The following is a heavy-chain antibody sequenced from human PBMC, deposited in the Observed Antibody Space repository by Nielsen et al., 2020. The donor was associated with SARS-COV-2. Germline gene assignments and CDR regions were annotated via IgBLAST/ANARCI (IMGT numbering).Heavy chain of an antibody. CDR2: ISHGDSDT. V-gene: IGHV5-51*01. CDR3: ARRGRFCSRTTCSRNYFDS. CDR1: GYSFTNYW. J-gene: IGHJ4*02. Sequence: GGSLRLSCKASGYSFTNYWIGWVRQMPGKGLEWMGVISHGDSDTRYSPAFQGQVTISADQSITTAYLQWSSLKASDTAIYYCARRGRFCSRTTCSRNYFDSWGQGTLVTVSS. D-gene: IGHD2-2*01.